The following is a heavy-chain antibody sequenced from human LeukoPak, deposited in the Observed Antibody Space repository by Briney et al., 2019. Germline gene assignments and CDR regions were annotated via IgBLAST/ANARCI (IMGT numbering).Heavy chain of an antibody. Sequence: LSLTCTVSGGSISSGSYYWSWIRQAPGKGLEWVSYISSSSSYTNYADSVKGRFTISRDNAKNSLYLQMNSLRAEDTAVYYCARRGGSGWYDYWGQGTLVTVSS. V-gene: IGHV3-11*06. CDR2: ISSSSSYT. CDR3: ARRGGSGWYDY. D-gene: IGHD6-19*01. CDR1: GGSISSGSYY. J-gene: IGHJ4*02.